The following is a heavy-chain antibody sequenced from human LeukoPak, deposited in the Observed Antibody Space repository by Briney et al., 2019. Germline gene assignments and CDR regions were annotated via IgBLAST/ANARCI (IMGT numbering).Heavy chain of an antibody. V-gene: IGHV3-30*04. Sequence: GGSLRLSCAASGFTFSSYTMHWVRQAPGKGPEWVAIISYDGSNKYYADSVKGRFTISRDNSKNTLYLQMNSLRAEDTAVYYCARGAPPYSLSGRPFDYWGQGTLVTVSS. CDR1: GFTFSSYT. CDR2: ISYDGSNK. J-gene: IGHJ4*02. CDR3: ARGAPPYSLSGRPFDY. D-gene: IGHD3-10*01.